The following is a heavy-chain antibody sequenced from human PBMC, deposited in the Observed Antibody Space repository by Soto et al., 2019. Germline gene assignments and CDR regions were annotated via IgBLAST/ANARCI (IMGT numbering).Heavy chain of an antibody. J-gene: IGHJ4*02. D-gene: IGHD1-26*01. Sequence: EVQLVESGGGLGKPGGSLRLSCAASGFTFSNAWMSWVRQAPGKGLEWVGRIKSKSDGGTTDYAAPVKDRFIISRDDSKNMLYLQMNSLKSDDTALYYCMTDGGNLPFGYWGQGTLVTVSS. CDR3: MTDGGNLPFGY. CDR1: GFTFSNAW. V-gene: IGHV3-15*01. CDR2: IKSKSDGGTT.